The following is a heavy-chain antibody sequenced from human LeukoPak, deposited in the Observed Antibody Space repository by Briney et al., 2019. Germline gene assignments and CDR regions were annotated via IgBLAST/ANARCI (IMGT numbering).Heavy chain of an antibody. CDR3: ARERESSGYFDS. D-gene: IGHD3-3*01. CDR1: GFTFGDYA. V-gene: IGHV3-23*01. Sequence: GGSLRLSCVASGFTFGDYAMGWVRQAPGKGLEWVAAISGSGRKTYYKESVKGRFTISRDNPKRMLFLQMDSLRADDTAVYYCARERESSGYFDSWGQGILVTVS. J-gene: IGHJ5*01. CDR2: ISGSGRKT.